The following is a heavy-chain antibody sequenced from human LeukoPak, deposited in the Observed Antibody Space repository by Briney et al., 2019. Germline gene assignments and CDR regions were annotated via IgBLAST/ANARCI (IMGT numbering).Heavy chain of an antibody. Sequence: GGSLRLSCAASGFTFSSYSMNWVRQAPGKGLEWVGRIKTKIDGETTDYAAPVKGRFTISRDDSKSTMYLQMNRLKTEDSAVYYCTTERNWELLRPYGMNIWGQGTTVTVSS. CDR2: IKTKIDGETT. CDR1: GFTFSSYS. CDR3: TTERNWELLRPYGMNI. V-gene: IGHV3-15*01. D-gene: IGHD1-26*01. J-gene: IGHJ6*02.